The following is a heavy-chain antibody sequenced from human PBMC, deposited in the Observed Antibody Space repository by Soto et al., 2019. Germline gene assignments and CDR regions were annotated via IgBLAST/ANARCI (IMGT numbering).Heavy chain of an antibody. Sequence: GGSLRLSCAASGFTFSSYAMHWVRQAPGKGLEWVAVISYDGSNKYYADSVKGRFTISRDNSKNTLYLQMNSLRAEDTAVYYCARARLGGRLREITPGDYWGQGTLVTVSS. CDR3: ARARLGGRLREITPGDY. D-gene: IGHD4-17*01. CDR1: GFTFSSYA. CDR2: ISYDGSNK. J-gene: IGHJ4*02. V-gene: IGHV3-30-3*01.